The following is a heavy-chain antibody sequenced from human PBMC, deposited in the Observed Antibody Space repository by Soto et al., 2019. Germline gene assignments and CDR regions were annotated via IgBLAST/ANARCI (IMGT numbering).Heavy chain of an antibody. CDR1: GFTFGVYA. Sequence: GGSLGLSCTASGFTFGVYAMSWFRQAPGKGLEWVGFIRSKAYGGTTEYAASVKGRFTISRDDSKGIAYLQMNSLKTEDTAVYYCTRVIAAAGVYYYYGMDVWGQGTTVTVSS. J-gene: IGHJ6*02. V-gene: IGHV3-49*03. CDR2: IRSKAYGGTT. D-gene: IGHD6-13*01. CDR3: TRVIAAAGVYYYYGMDV.